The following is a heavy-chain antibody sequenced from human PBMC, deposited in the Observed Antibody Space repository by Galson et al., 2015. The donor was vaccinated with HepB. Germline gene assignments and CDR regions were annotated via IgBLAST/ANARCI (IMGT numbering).Heavy chain of an antibody. CDR3: ARGSGTYYNPLNV. D-gene: IGHD3-10*01. J-gene: IGHJ6*04. CDR2: IHSRGDT. Sequence: TLSLTCTVSGGSTNSGSYYWSWIRQPAGKGLEWIGRIHSRGDTNYNPSLKSRVSMSIDTSKNQFSLELNSVTAADTAFYFCARGSGTYYNPLNVWGKGTTVTVSS. CDR1: GGSTNSGSYY. V-gene: IGHV4-61*02.